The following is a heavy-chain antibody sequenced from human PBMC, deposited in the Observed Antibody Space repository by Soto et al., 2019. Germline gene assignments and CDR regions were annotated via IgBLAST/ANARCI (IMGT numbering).Heavy chain of an antibody. J-gene: IGHJ4*02. D-gene: IGHD2-8*02. CDR1: GYSFTGYY. V-gene: IGHV1-2*02. CDR3: ARGDYGTGGYPFPYFDY. CDR2: INPDSGAT. Sequence: HEHLVQPGAEVKRPGASLKVSCKASGYSFTGYYIHWLRQAPGQGLEWMGWINPDSGATNYAQNFQGRVTLTSDTSISTASMDLTSLTSDDTAVYYCARGDYGTGGYPFPYFDYWGQGTLVIVSS.